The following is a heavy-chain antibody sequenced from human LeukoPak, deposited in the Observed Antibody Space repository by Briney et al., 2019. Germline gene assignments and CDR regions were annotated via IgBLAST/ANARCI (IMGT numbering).Heavy chain of an antibody. V-gene: IGHV3-7*01. D-gene: IGHD3-22*01. CDR2: IKQDGREK. CDR1: GFTFSSYW. J-gene: IGHJ4*02. Sequence: GGSLTLSCVTSGFTFSSYWMSRVRQAPGKGLEWVAHIKQDGREKYHVDSVKGRFTISRDNAKNSLYLQMNSLRAEDTAVYYCARAHYDTSGCLDYWGQGTLVTVSS. CDR3: ARAHYDTSGCLDY.